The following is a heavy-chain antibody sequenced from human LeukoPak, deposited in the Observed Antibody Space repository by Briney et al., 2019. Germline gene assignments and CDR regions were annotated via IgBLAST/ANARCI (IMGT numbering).Heavy chain of an antibody. V-gene: IGHV4-34*01. CDR3: ARERVVPAALSAPWFDP. D-gene: IGHD2-2*01. J-gene: IGHJ5*02. Sequence: SETLSLTCAVYGGSFSGYYWSWIRQPPGKGLEWIGEINHSGSTNYNPSLKSRVTISVDTSKNQFSLKLSSVTAADTAVYYCARERVVPAALSAPWFDPWGQGTLVTVSS. CDR1: GGSFSGYY. CDR2: INHSGST.